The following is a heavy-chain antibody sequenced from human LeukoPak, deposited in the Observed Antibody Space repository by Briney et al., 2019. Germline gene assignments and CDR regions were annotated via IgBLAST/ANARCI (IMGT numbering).Heavy chain of an antibody. V-gene: IGHV4-39*07. Sequence: SETLSLTCTVSGGSISSSSYYWGWIRQPPGTGLEWIGSIYYSGSTNYNPSLKSRVTISVDTSKNQFSLKLSSVTAADTAVYYCARSGSYFSYFDYWGQGTLVTVSS. CDR3: ARSGSYFSYFDY. CDR2: IYYSGST. CDR1: GGSISSSSYY. J-gene: IGHJ4*02. D-gene: IGHD1-26*01.